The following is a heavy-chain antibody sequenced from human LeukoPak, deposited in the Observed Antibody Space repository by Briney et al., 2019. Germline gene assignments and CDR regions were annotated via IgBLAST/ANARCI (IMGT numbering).Heavy chain of an antibody. CDR2: IYTTGST. Sequence: PSETLSLTCTVSGGSIINYYLYWIRQPAGKGMEWIGRIYTTGSTNYNPSLKSRVTMSVDTSKNQFSLKLSSVTAADTAVYYCARDRGQIDPWGQGTLVTVSS. D-gene: IGHD5-12*01. V-gene: IGHV4-4*07. CDR1: GGSIINYY. CDR3: ARDRGQIDP. J-gene: IGHJ5*02.